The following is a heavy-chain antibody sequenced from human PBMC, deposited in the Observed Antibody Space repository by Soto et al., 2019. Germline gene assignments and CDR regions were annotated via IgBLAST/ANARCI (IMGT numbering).Heavy chain of an antibody. J-gene: IGHJ5*02. CDR2: INAGNGNT. D-gene: IGHD6-6*01. CDR1: GYTFTSYA. CDR3: ARVGSSNWFDP. V-gene: IGHV1-3*01. Sequence: ASVKVSCKASGYTFTSYAMHWVRQAPGQRLEWMGWINAGNGNTKYSQKFQGRVTITRDTSASTAYMELSSLRSGDTAVYYCARVGSSNWFDPWGQGTLVTVSS.